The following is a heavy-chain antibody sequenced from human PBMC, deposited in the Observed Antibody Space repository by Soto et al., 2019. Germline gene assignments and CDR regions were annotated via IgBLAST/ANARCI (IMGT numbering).Heavy chain of an antibody. D-gene: IGHD3-22*01. V-gene: IGHV3-9*01. CDR2: ISWNSGSI. CDR1: GFTFDDYA. Sequence: GGSLRLSCAASGFTFDDYAMHWVRQPPGKGLEWVSGISWNSGSISYADSVKGRFTISRDNTKNSLYLQINSLRAEDTALYYCARDYGYDSNGYLFDYWGQGTLVTVSS. J-gene: IGHJ4*02. CDR3: ARDYGYDSNGYLFDY.